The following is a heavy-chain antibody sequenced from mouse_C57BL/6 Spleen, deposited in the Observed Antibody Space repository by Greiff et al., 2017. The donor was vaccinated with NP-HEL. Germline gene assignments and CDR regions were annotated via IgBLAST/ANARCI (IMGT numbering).Heavy chain of an antibody. V-gene: IGHV1-82*01. J-gene: IGHJ2*01. CDR1: GYAFSSSW. Sequence: VQLQQSGPELVKPGASVKISCTASGYAFSSSWMNWVKQRPGKGLEWIGRIYPGDGDTNYNGKFKGKATLTADKSSSTAYMQLSSLTSEDSAVYSCAREGNGYEGLGYWGQGPTLTVSS. D-gene: IGHD2-2*01. CDR2: IYPGDGDT. CDR3: AREGNGYEGLGY.